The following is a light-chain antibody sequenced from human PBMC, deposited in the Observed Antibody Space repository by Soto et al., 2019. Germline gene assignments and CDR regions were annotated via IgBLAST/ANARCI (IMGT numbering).Light chain of an antibody. CDR3: QPYNNWPRT. V-gene: IGKV3-15*01. Sequence: EILMTPSPSTLSGSPGERATLSCRASQSVSSNLAWYQQKPGQAPRLLIYGASTRATGIPARFSGSGSGTEFTLTISSLQSEDFEVYYCQPYNNWPRTFGQGTKGDIK. CDR1: QSVSSN. CDR2: GAS. J-gene: IGKJ1*01.